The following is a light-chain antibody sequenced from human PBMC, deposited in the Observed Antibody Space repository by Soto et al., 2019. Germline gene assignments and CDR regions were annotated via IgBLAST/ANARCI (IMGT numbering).Light chain of an antibody. CDR3: QQRSNWRIT. CDR2: DAS. Sequence: VLTQSPATLSLSPGERATLSCRASQSVSSYLAWYQQKPGQAPRLLIYDASNRATGIPARFSGCGSGTDFTLTISSLEPEDFAVYYCQQRSNWRITFGQGTRLEIK. CDR1: QSVSSY. V-gene: IGKV3-11*01. J-gene: IGKJ5*01.